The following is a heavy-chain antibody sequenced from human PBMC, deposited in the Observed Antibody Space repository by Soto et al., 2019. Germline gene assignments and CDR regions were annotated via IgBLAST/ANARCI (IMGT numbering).Heavy chain of an antibody. D-gene: IGHD2-21*01. J-gene: IGHJ6*02. CDR3: ESGHSIFYGMDV. Sequence: QVQLVESGGGLVKPGGSLRLSCAASGFTFSDYYMNWIRQAPGKGLEWVSYISSSGTTIYYADSVKGRFTISRDNAKNSLFLQMNSMRAEDTALYYCESGHSIFYGMDVWGQGTTVTVSS. V-gene: IGHV3-11*01. CDR2: ISSSGTTI. CDR1: GFTFSDYY.